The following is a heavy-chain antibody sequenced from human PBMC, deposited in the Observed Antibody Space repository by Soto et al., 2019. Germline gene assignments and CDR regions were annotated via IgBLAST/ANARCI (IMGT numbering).Heavy chain of an antibody. CDR1: GFTFSSYG. Sequence: QLGGSLRLSCAASGFTFSSYGMHWVRQAPGKGLEWVAVIWYDGSNKYYADSVKGRFTISRDNSKNTLYLQMNSLRAEDTAVYYCARGENSYGMDVWGQGTTVTVSS. V-gene: IGHV3-33*01. CDR2: IWYDGSNK. J-gene: IGHJ6*02. CDR3: ARGENSYGMDV.